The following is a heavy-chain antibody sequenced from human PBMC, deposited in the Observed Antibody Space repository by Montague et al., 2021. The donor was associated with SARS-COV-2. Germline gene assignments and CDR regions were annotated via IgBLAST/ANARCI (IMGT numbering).Heavy chain of an antibody. V-gene: IGHV4-31*03. CDR1: GGSISSGGYY. Sequence: TLSLTCTVSGGSISSGGYYWSWIRQHPGKGLEWIGYIYYSGSAYYNPSLKSRVTISVDTSKNQFSLKLTSVTAADTAVYYCARAVETTMVTHFDYWGQGTLVTVSS. CDR2: IYYSGSA. J-gene: IGHJ4*02. CDR3: ARAVETTMVTHFDY. D-gene: IGHD4-23*01.